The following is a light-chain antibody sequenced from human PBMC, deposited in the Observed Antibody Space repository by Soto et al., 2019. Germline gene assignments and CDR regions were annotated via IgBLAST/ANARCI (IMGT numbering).Light chain of an antibody. CDR1: SSDVGGYNY. Sequence: QSALTQPASVSGSPGQSITISCTGTSSDVGGYNYVSWYQQHPGKAPKLMIYDVSDRPSGVSSRFSGSKSGNTASLTISGLQAEDEADYYCSSYTSSSPLVVFGGGTKVTVL. CDR3: SSYTSSSPLVV. J-gene: IGLJ2*01. CDR2: DVS. V-gene: IGLV2-14*03.